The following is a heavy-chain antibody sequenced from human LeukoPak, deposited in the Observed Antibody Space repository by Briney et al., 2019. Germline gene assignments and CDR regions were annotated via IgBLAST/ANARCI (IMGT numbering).Heavy chain of an antibody. CDR2: IYHSGST. V-gene: IGHV4-30-2*01. CDR3: ASQLSPGIGYFDY. J-gene: IGHJ4*02. CDR1: GGSISSGGYS. Sequence: SETLSLTCAVSGGSISSGGYSWSWIRQPPGKGLEWIGYIYHSGSTYYNPSLKSRVTISVDRSKNQFSLKLSSVTAADTAVSYCASQLSPGIGYFDYWGQGTLVTVSS. D-gene: IGHD2/OR15-2a*01.